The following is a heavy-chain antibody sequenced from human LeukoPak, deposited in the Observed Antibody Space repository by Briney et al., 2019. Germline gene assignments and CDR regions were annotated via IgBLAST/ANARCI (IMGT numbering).Heavy chain of an antibody. V-gene: IGHV3-48*02. Sequence: GGSLRLSCAASRLIFSYYSMYWVRQAPGKGLEWISYSNTDGTISYADSVKGRFTISRDNAENSLYLQMNSLRDEDTAVYFCVRDRDYAFDFWGQGTMVTVSS. J-gene: IGHJ3*01. CDR1: RLIFSYYS. CDR2: SNTDGTI. CDR3: VRDRDYAFDF.